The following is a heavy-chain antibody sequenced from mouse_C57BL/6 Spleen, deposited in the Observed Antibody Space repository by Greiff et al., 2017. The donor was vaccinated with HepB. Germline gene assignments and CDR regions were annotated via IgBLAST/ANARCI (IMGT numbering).Heavy chain of an antibody. D-gene: IGHD2-4*01. Sequence: DVKLQESGPGLVKPSQSLSLTCSVTGYSITSGYYWNWIRQFPGNKLEWMGYISYDGSNNYNPSLKNRISITRDTSKNQFFLKLNSVTTEDTATYYCARNYDYPYYFDYWGQGTTLTVSS. CDR2: ISYDGSN. J-gene: IGHJ2*01. V-gene: IGHV3-6*01. CDR1: GYSITSGYY. CDR3: ARNYDYPYYFDY.